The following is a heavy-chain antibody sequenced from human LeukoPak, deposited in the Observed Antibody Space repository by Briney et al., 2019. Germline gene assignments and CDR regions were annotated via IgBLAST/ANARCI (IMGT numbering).Heavy chain of an antibody. J-gene: IGHJ4*02. V-gene: IGHV4-61*02. CDR2: IYTSGST. CDR3: ARGKNDYGDYVFDY. D-gene: IGHD4-17*01. Sequence: SETLSLTCTVSGGSISSGSYSWSWIRQPAGKGLEWIERIYTSGSTNYNPSLKSRVTISVDTSKNRFSLKLRSVNAADTAVYYCARGKNDYGDYVFDYWGQGTLVTVSS. CDR1: GGSISSGSYS.